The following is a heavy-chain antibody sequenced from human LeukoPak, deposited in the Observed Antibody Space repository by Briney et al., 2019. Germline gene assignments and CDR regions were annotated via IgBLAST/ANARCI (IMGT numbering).Heavy chain of an antibody. CDR2: INPDGSDN. V-gene: IGHV3-7*01. Sequence: GGSLRLSCAASAFTFSSSWMSWVRQAPGKGLEWVANINPDGSDNYYVDSVKGRFTISRDNAKNSLYLQMNSLIAEDTAVYYCAGGSGFWWGQGTLVTVSS. D-gene: IGHD2-15*01. CDR3: AGGSGFW. CDR1: AFTFSSSW. J-gene: IGHJ4*02.